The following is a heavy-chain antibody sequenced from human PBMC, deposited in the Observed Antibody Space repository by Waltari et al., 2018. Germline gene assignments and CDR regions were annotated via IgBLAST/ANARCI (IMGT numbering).Heavy chain of an antibody. CDR2: IYHSGST. J-gene: IGHJ1*01. Sequence: QVQLQESGPGLVKPSETLSLTCAVSGYSISSGYYWGWIRQPPGKGLEWIGSIYHSGSTYYNPSLKSRVTISVDTSKNQFSLKLSSVTAADTAVYYCARHGDSSSWYFQHWGQGTLVTVSS. V-gene: IGHV4-38-2*01. CDR3: ARHGDSSSWYFQH. D-gene: IGHD6-13*01. CDR1: GYSISSGYY.